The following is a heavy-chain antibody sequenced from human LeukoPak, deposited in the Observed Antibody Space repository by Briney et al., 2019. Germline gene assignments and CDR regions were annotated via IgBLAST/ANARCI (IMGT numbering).Heavy chain of an antibody. J-gene: IGHJ6*03. CDR1: GFTVFSNY. CDR2: IYSDGTT. Sequence: PGGSLRLSCAASGFTVFSNYMSWVRQAPGKGLEWVSVIYSDGTTYYADSVQGRFTISRDNSKNTVYLQMKSLRAEDTAVYFCARERSDYYYYMDVWGKGTTVTVSS. V-gene: IGHV3-53*01. CDR3: ARERSDYYYYMDV. D-gene: IGHD3-3*01.